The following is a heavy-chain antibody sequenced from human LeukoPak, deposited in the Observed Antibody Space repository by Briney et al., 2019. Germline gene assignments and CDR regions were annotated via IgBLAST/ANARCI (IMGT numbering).Heavy chain of an antibody. Sequence: GGSLRLSCAASGFTFSIYWMSWVRLAAGKGLEWVANIYQDGSEKYYVDSVMGRFTISRDNTENSLYLQMNILRAEDTAVYYCARSSSIGSVDYWGQGTLITVSS. J-gene: IGHJ4*02. CDR3: ARSSSIGSVDY. D-gene: IGHD2-2*01. V-gene: IGHV3-7*01. CDR1: GFTFSIYW. CDR2: IYQDGSEK.